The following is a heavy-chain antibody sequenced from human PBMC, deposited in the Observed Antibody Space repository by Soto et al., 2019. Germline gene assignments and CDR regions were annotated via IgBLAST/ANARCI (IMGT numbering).Heavy chain of an antibody. V-gene: IGHV2-5*02. CDR1: GFSLSTSGVG. D-gene: IGHD5-18*01. CDR3: AHSIQLWSQHGYYFDY. J-gene: IGHJ4*02. Sequence: QITLKESGPTLVKPTQTLTLTCTFSGFSLSTSGVGVGWIRQPPGKALEWLALIYWDDDKRYSPSLKSRLTITKDTSKNQVVLTMTNMDPVDTATYYCAHSIQLWSQHGYYFDYWGQGTLVTVSS. CDR2: IYWDDDK.